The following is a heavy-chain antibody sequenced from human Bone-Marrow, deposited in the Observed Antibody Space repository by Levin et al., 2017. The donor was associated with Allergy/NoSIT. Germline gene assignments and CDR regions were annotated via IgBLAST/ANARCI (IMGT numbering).Heavy chain of an antibody. CDR3: AKHRTVVVPAAILYYDYMDV. Sequence: GESLKISCAASGFTFSSYAMSWVRQAPGKGLEWVSAISGSGGSTYYADSVKGRFTISRDNSKNTLYLQMNSLRAEDTAVYYCAKHRTVVVPAAILYYDYMDVWGKGTTVTVSS. CDR2: ISGSGGST. V-gene: IGHV3-23*01. J-gene: IGHJ6*03. CDR1: GFTFSSYA. D-gene: IGHD2-2*01.